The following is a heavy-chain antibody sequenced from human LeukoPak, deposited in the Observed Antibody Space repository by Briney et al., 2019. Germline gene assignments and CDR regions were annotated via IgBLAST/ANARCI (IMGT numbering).Heavy chain of an antibody. CDR1: GGSFSGYY. V-gene: IGHV4-34*01. D-gene: IGHD6-19*01. CDR2: INHSGST. J-gene: IGHJ6*02. Sequence: SETLSLTCAVYGGSFSGYYWSWIRQPPGKGLEWIGEINHSGSTNYNPSLKSRVTISVDTSRNQFSLKLSSVTAADTAVYYCARETGIAVAGPTTEYYYYGMDVWGQGTTVTVSS. CDR3: ARETGIAVAGPTTEYYYYGMDV.